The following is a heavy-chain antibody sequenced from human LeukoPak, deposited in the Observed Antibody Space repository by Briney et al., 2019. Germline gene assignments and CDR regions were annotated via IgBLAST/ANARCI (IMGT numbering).Heavy chain of an antibody. Sequence: GGFLRLSCAASGFTFSSYAMHWVRQAPGKGLEWVAVISYDGSNKYYADSVKGRFTISRDNSKNTLYLQMNSLRAEDTAVYYCARDPEGLAAATFDYWGQGTLVTVSS. J-gene: IGHJ4*02. D-gene: IGHD6-13*01. CDR1: GFTFSSYA. CDR2: ISYDGSNK. V-gene: IGHV3-30-3*01. CDR3: ARDPEGLAAATFDY.